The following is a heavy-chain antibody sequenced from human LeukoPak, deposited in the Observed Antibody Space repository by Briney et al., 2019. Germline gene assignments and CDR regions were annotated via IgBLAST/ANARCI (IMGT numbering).Heavy chain of an antibody. Sequence: PGGSLRLSCAASGFTVGNNYKNWVRQAPGKGLEWVSLIFSHGETSYADSVKGRFTISRDNSKNTLYLQMNGLRVEDTAVYYCARDPPAVSINTYAWGQGTLVTASS. CDR1: GFTVGNNY. D-gene: IGHD2-8*01. CDR2: IFSHGET. J-gene: IGHJ4*02. V-gene: IGHV3-66*01. CDR3: ARDPPAVSINTYA.